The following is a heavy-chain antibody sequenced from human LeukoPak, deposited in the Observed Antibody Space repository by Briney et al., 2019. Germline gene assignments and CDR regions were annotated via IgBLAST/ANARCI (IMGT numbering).Heavy chain of an antibody. CDR2: IYASGSI. CDR3: ARVTDPRYSYFDP. D-gene: IGHD5-18*01. J-gene: IGHJ5*02. CDR1: GGSISIYY. Sequence: SETLSLMCTVSGGSISIYYWRWIPHPAGKGLEWIGRIYASGSINYNPSLKSRVTMSVDTTKNQLSLKLISMAAADAAVYYCARVTDPRYSYFDPWGQGTLVTVSS. V-gene: IGHV4-4*07.